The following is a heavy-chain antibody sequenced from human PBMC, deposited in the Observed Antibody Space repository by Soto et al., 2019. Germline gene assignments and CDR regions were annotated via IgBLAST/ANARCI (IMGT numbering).Heavy chain of an antibody. Sequence: PGGSLKLSCATPWFPFHSDSMHRVPQAPGKGLEWVAVISYDGSNKYYADSVKGRFTISRDNSKNTLYLQMNSLRAEDTAVYYCARGREGKSAFDIWGQGTMVTVSS. D-gene: IGHD6-13*01. CDR3: ARGREGKSAFDI. CDR1: WFPFHSDS. J-gene: IGHJ3*02. V-gene: IGHV3-30-3*01. CDR2: ISYDGSNK.